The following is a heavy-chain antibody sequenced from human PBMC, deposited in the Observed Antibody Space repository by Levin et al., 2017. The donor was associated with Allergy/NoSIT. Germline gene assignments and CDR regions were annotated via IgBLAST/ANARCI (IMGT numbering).Heavy chain of an antibody. Sequence: ASVKVSCKASEYTFTDYYVHWVRQAPGQGLQWMGWIHPQSGGTNSPQHFQGRVTMTRDTSISTAYMELNRLKSDDTAVYFCARGGTPGNYYYPLDVWGQGTAITVSS. CDR2: IHPQSGGT. CDR3: ARGGTPGNYYYPLDV. V-gene: IGHV1-2*02. CDR1: EYTFTDYY. J-gene: IGHJ6*02. D-gene: IGHD1-1*01.